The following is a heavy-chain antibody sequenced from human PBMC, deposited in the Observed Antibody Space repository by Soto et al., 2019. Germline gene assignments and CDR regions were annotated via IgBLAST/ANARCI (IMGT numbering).Heavy chain of an antibody. J-gene: IGHJ4*02. D-gene: IGHD3-10*01. CDR3: AREIHRNYYGSGSYPDY. CDR1: GGSISSYY. Sequence: PSETLSLTCTVSGGSISSYYWSWIRQPPGKGLEWIGYIYYSGSTNYNPSLKSRVTISVDTSKNQFSLKLSSVTAADTAVYYCAREIHRNYYGSGSYPDYWGQGTLVTVSS. V-gene: IGHV4-59*01. CDR2: IYYSGST.